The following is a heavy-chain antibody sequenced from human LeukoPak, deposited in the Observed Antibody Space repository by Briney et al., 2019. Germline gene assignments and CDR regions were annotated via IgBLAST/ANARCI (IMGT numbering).Heavy chain of an antibody. V-gene: IGHV3-23*01. CDR2: ISGSGGSR. CDR3: ARDGSSWFFDY. D-gene: IGHD6-13*01. CDR1: GFTFSTYG. J-gene: IGHJ4*02. Sequence: TGGSLRLSCAASGFTFSTYGMSWVRQAPGKGLEWVSGISGSGGSRFYTDSVKGRFTISRDNSKNTLYLQMNSLRAEDTAVYYCARDGSSWFFDYWGQGTLVTVSS.